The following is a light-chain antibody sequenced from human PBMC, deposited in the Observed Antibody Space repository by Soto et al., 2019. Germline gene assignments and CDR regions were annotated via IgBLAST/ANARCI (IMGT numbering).Light chain of an antibody. J-gene: IGKJ1*01. CDR1: QSVSSY. Sequence: EIVLTQSPATLSLSPGERATLSCRASQSVSSYLAWYQQKPGQATRLLIYDASNRATGIPARFSGSGSGTDFTLTISSLETEDFAVYYCQQRSNWPPWTFGQGNKVEIK. CDR3: QQRSNWPPWT. CDR2: DAS. V-gene: IGKV3-11*01.